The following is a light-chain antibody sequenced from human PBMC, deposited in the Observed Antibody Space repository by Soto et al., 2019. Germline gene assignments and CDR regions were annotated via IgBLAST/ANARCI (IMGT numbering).Light chain of an antibody. Sequence: DIVMTQSPDSLAVSLGERATINCKSSQSVLYSSNNKSSFAWYQQKPGQPPKLLIYWASTRESGVPDRFSGSGSGADFTLTISSLQAEDVAVYYCQQYYSTPYTFGQGTKLEIK. CDR3: QQYYSTPYT. V-gene: IGKV4-1*01. CDR2: WAS. CDR1: QSVLYSSNNKSS. J-gene: IGKJ2*01.